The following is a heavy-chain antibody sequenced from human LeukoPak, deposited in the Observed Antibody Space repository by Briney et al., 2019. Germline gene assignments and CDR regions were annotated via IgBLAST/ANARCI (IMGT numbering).Heavy chain of an antibody. CDR1: GGSFSGHY. CDR3: APIGIAVAGTWEGLDY. J-gene: IGHJ4*02. V-gene: IGHV4-34*01. CDR2: INHSGST. D-gene: IGHD6-19*01. Sequence: SETLSLTCAVFGGSFSGHYWSWIRQPPGKGLEWIAEINHSGSTNYNPSLKSRVTISVDTSKNQFSLKLSSVTAADTAVYYCAPIGIAVAGTWEGLDYWGQGTLVTVSS.